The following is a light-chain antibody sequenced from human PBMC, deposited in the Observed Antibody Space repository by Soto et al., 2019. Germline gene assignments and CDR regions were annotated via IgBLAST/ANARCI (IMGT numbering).Light chain of an antibody. CDR2: GAS. J-gene: IGKJ2*01. CDR1: QSVSSS. Sequence: EVVMTQSPAILSVSPGERATLSCRASQSVSSSLGWYQQKPGQAPRLLIYGASTRATGIPARFSGSGFGTEFTLTISSLQSEDFAVYYCQQYSYWPPYTFGQGTKLELK. V-gene: IGKV3-15*01. CDR3: QQYSYWPPYT.